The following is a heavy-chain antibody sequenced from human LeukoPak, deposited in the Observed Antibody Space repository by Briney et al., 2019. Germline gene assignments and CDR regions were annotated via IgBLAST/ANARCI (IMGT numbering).Heavy chain of an antibody. CDR3: LRDSRDGGVPHWFDP. V-gene: IGHV3-7*01. Sequence: GGSLRLSCAASGFTMSDYWLSWVRQAPGKGLEWVANLNQDGREIHYVDSVQGRFTISRDNAKNMVYLQMNSLRVEDKAVYFFLRDSRDGGVPHWFDPWGQGALVTVSS. CDR2: LNQDGREI. J-gene: IGHJ5*02. D-gene: IGHD3-16*01. CDR1: GFTMSDYW.